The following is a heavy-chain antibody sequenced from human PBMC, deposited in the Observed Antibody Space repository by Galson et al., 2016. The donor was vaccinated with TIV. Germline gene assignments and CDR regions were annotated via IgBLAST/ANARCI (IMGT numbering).Heavy chain of an antibody. CDR1: GFSFSDYF. CDR3: ARGRGYCSTTSCYMDY. CDR2: IIESGRTI. J-gene: IGHJ4*02. D-gene: IGHD2-2*02. Sequence: SLRLSCAATGFSFSDYFMNWVCQAPGKGLEWVSYIIESGRTIYYADSVKGRFTISRDNAKNSLYLQMNSLRAEDTAVYYCARGRGYCSTTSCYMDYWGQGTLVTVSS. V-gene: IGHV3-69-1*02.